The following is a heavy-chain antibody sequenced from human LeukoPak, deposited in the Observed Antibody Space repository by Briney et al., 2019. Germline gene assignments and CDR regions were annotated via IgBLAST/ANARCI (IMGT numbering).Heavy chain of an antibody. CDR2: INHSGST. CDR3: ARELWFANAPGSWLDP. Sequence: PSETLSLTCAVYGGFFSGYYWSWIRQPPGKGLEWIGEINHSGSTNYNPSLKSRVTISVDTSKNQFSLKLSSVTAADTAVYYCARELWFANAPGSWLDPWGQGTLVTVSS. CDR1: GGFFSGYY. J-gene: IGHJ5*02. V-gene: IGHV4-34*01. D-gene: IGHD3-10*01.